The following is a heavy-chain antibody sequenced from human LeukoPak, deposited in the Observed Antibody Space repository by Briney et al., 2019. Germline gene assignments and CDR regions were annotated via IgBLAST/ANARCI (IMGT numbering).Heavy chain of an antibody. J-gene: IGHJ4*02. CDR2: IKQDGSEE. V-gene: IGHV3-7*01. CDR3: ARAPREWLLGYYFDY. D-gene: IGHD3-3*01. Sequence: GGSLRLSCAASGFTFSSYWMSWVRQAPGKGLEWVANIKQDGSEEYYVDSVKGRFTISRDNAKSSLYLQMNSLRAEDTAVYYCARAPREWLLGYYFDYWGQGTLVTVSS. CDR1: GFTFSSYW.